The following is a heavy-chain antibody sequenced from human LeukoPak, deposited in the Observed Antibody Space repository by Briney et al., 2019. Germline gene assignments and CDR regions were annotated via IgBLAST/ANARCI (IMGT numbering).Heavy chain of an antibody. Sequence: SETLSLTCAVYGGSFSGDYWSWIRQPPGKGLEWIGEINHSGSTNYNPSLKSRVTISVDTSKNQFSLKLSSVTAADTAVYYCARARRRFDPWGQGTLVTVSS. CDR3: ARARRRFDP. V-gene: IGHV4-34*01. CDR1: GGSFSGDY. CDR2: INHSGST. J-gene: IGHJ5*02.